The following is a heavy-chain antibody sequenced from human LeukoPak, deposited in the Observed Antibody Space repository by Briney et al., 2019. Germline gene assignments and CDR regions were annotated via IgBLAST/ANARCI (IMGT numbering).Heavy chain of an antibody. CDR2: TNSDGSST. V-gene: IGHV3-74*01. CDR1: GFTFSSYW. J-gene: IGHJ6*03. Sequence: GGSLRLSCAASGFTFSSYWIHWVRQALGKGLVWVSRTNSDGSSTTYADSVKGRFTISRDNAKNTLYLQMNSLRAEDTAVYYCARSAAAGFSYYSYYLDVWGKGTTVTISS. D-gene: IGHD6-13*01. CDR3: ARSAAAGFSYYSYYLDV.